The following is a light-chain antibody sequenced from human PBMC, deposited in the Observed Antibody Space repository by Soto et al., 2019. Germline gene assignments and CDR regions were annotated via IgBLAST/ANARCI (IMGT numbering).Light chain of an antibody. CDR2: GAS. J-gene: IGKJ1*01. CDR1: QSVGSN. CDR3: QQYKNWPPDWT. V-gene: IGKV3-15*01. Sequence: EIVMTQSPATLSVSPGERATLSCRASQSVGSNLAWYQQKPGQAPRLLIYGASTRATGIPARFSGSGSGTEITLTISSRQSEDVAFYFCQQYKNWPPDWTFGQGTKVEIK.